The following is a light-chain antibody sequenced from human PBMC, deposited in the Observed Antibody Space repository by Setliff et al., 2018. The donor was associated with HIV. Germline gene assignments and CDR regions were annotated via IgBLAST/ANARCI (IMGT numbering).Light chain of an antibody. Sequence: QSVLTQPPSASGTPGQRVTISCSGSSSNIGRNYVYWYQQLPGTTPKLLIYRNNQRPSGVPDRFSGSKSGNTASLTISGLQAEDEADYFCCSYVTGSTYVCGTGTKVTVL. CDR3: CSYVTGSTYV. V-gene: IGLV1-47*01. CDR2: RNN. CDR1: SSNIGRNY. J-gene: IGLJ1*01.